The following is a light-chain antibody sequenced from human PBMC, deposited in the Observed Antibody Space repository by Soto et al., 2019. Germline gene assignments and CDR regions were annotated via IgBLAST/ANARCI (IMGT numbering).Light chain of an antibody. J-gene: IGKJ1*01. CDR3: QQYGSSPQT. Sequence: EIVLTQSPGTLSLSPGERATLSCRASQSVSSSYLAWYQQKPGQAPRLLIYDASSRATGIPDRFSGSGSGTEFTLTSSRLAPEDFAVYYWQQYGSSPQTFGQGTKVEIK. CDR2: DAS. CDR1: QSVSSSY. V-gene: IGKV3-20*01.